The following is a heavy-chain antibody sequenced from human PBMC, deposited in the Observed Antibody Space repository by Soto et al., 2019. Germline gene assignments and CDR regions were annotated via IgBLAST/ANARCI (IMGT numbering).Heavy chain of an antibody. CDR3: ARDLQQSYHPQGWYDP. D-gene: IGHD2-2*01. V-gene: IGHV1-18*01. J-gene: IGHJ5*02. Sequence: SVKVSCKASGYTFTSYGISWVRQAPGQGLEWMGWISAYNGNTNYAQKLQGRVTMTTDTSTSTAYMELRSLRSDDTAVYYCARDLQQSYHPQGWYDPSGQGSLVTVSS. CDR2: ISAYNGNT. CDR1: GYTFTSYG.